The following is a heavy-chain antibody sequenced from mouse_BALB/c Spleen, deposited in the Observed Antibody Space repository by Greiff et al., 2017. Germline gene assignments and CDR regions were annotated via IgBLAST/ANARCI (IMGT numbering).Heavy chain of an antibody. CDR2: ISDGGSYT. CDR3: AREGLRRNYFDY. Sequence: EVQGVESGGGLVKPGGSLKLSCAASGFTFSDYYMYWVRQTPEKRLEWVATISDGGSYTYYPDSVKGRFTISRDNAKNNLYLQMSSLKSEDTAMYYCAREGLRRNYFDYWGQGTTLTVSS. V-gene: IGHV5-4*02. J-gene: IGHJ2*01. CDR1: GFTFSDYY. D-gene: IGHD2-4*01.